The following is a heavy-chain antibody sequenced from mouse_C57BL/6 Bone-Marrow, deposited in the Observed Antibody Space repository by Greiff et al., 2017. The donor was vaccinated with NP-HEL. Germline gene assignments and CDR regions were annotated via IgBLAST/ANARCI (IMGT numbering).Heavy chain of an antibody. D-gene: IGHD1-1*01. Sequence: QVQLKQSGAELVKPGASVKISCKASGYAFSSYWMNWVKQRPGTGLEWIGQIYPGDGDTNYNGKFKGKATLTADKSSSTGYMQLSSLTSEDSAVYFCARRDYYYGSSYWYFDVWGTGTTVTVSS. CDR2: IYPGDGDT. CDR1: GYAFSSYW. V-gene: IGHV1-80*01. CDR3: ARRDYYYGSSYWYFDV. J-gene: IGHJ1*03.